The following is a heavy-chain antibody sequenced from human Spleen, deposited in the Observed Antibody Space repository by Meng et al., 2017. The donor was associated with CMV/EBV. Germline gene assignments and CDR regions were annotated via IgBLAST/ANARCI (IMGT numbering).Heavy chain of an antibody. CDR3: AKESGGYWSRFDY. CDR1: GFTFSTYG. J-gene: IGHJ4*02. V-gene: IGHV3-30*02. D-gene: IGHD3-22*01. CDR2: IRYDGSDK. Sequence: GGSLRLSCAASGFTFSTYGMHWVRQAPAKGLEWVAFIRYDGSDKYYADSVKGRFTISRDNSKNTLYVQMNSLRAEDTAVYYCAKESGGYWSRFDYWGQGTLVTVSS.